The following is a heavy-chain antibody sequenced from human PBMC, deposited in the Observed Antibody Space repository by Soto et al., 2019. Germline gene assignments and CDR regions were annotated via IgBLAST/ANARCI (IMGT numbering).Heavy chain of an antibody. CDR2: ISSTAGRTS. CDR3: AKGVLSFHYGMEV. D-gene: IGHD3-10*01. J-gene: IGHJ6*02. Sequence: GGSLRLSCATSGFTFNTYPMTWVRQAPGKGLEWVSSISSTAGRTSSYADSVRGRFAISRDFSDNTVYLQMNNLRVDDTAVYFCAKGVLSFHYGMEVWGQGTTVTVSS. V-gene: IGHV3-23*01. CDR1: GFTFNTYP.